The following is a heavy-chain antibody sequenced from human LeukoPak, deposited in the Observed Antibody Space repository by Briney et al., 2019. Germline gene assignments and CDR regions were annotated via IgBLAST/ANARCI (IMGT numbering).Heavy chain of an antibody. CDR2: IRYDGSNK. Sequence: GGSLRLSCAASGFTFSSYGMHWVRQAPGKGLEWVAFIRYDGSNKYYADSVKGRFTISRDNSKNTLYLQMNSLRAEDTAVYYCARAFYDSSGYYLGESDAFDIWGQGTMVTVSS. J-gene: IGHJ3*02. D-gene: IGHD3-22*01. CDR1: GFTFSSYG. CDR3: ARAFYDSSGYYLGESDAFDI. V-gene: IGHV3-30*02.